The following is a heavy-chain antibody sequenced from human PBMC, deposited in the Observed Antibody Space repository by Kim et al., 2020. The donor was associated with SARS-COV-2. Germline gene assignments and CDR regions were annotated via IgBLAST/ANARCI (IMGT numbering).Heavy chain of an antibody. CDR1: GFTFSSYG. CDR2: ISYDGSNK. CDR3: AKDLYCSSTSCPTDY. V-gene: IGHV3-30*18. Sequence: GGSLRLSCAASGFTFSSYGMHWVRQAPGKGLEWVAVISYDGSNKYYADSVKGRFTISRDNSKNMLYLQMNSLRAEDTAVYYCAKDLYCSSTSCPTDYWG. J-gene: IGHJ4*01. D-gene: IGHD2-2*01.